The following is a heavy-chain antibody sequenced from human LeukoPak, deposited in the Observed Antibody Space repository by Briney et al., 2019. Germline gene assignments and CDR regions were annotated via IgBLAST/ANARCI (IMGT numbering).Heavy chain of an antibody. V-gene: IGHV4-39*01. J-gene: IGHJ4*02. CDR3: ARHGIYGSGSYYNWDY. CDR1: GGSISSSGYY. Sequence: SETLSLTCTVSGGSISSSGYYWGWIRQPPGKGLEWIGSIYYSGCTYYNPSLKSRVTISVDTSKNQFSLKLSSVTAADTAVYYCARHGIYGSGSYYNWDYWGQGTLVSVSS. D-gene: IGHD3-10*01. CDR2: IYYSGCT.